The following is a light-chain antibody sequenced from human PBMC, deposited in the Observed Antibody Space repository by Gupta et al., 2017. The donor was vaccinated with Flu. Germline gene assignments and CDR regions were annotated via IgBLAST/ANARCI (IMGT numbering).Light chain of an antibody. CDR3: QVWDSGSDHVV. CDR1: SIGSKT. V-gene: IGLV3-21*02. J-gene: IGLJ2*01. CDR2: DDS. Sequence: SYVMTQPPSVLVAPGQTARITCGGNSIGSKTVHWYQQKPGQAPVLVVYDDSARPSGIPERFSGSNSGNTATLTISRVEAGDEADYYCQVWDSGSDHVVFGGGTKLTVL.